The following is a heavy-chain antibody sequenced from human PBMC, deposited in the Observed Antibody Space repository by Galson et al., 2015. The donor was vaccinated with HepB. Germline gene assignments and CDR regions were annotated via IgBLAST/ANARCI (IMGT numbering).Heavy chain of an antibody. J-gene: IGHJ3*02. V-gene: IGHV4-61*02. CDR2: IYTSGST. Sequence: LSLTCTVSGGSISSGSYYWSWIRQPAGKGLEWIGRIYTSGSTNYNPSLKSRVTMSVDTSKNQFSLKLSSVTAADTAVYYCARGKGVIVVVPAAMRRIAGPNDAFDIWGQGTMVTVSS. CDR1: GGSISSGSYY. D-gene: IGHD2-2*01. CDR3: ARGKGVIVVVPAAMRRIAGPNDAFDI.